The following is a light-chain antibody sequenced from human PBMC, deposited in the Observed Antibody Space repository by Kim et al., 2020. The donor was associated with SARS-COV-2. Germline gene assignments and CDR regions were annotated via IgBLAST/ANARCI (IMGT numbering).Light chain of an antibody. CDR2: DAS. CDR1: QRIYNY. CDR3: QQRAHWPT. Sequence: SWSPGERATLSCRASQRIYNYLAWYQQKPGQAPRLLINDASNRATGIPARFSGTGSGTDFTLTISSLEPEDFAVYYCQQRAHWPTFGGGAKVDIK. V-gene: IGKV3-11*01. J-gene: IGKJ4*01.